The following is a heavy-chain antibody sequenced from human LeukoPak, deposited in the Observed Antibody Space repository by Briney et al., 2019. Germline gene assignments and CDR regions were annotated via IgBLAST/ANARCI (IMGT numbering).Heavy chain of an antibody. CDR1: GFAFSSYS. J-gene: IGHJ6*03. Sequence: GGSLRLSCAASGFAFSSYSMNWVRQAPGKGLEWVSSISSSSSYIYYADSVKGRFTISRDNAKNSLYLQMNSLRAEDTAVYYCARDQTYYYDSSGYHYYMDVWGKGTTVTVSS. V-gene: IGHV3-21*01. D-gene: IGHD3-22*01. CDR2: ISSSSSYI. CDR3: ARDQTYYYDSSGYHYYMDV.